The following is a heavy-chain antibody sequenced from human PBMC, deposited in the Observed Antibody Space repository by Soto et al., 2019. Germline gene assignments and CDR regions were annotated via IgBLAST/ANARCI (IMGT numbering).Heavy chain of an antibody. J-gene: IGHJ3*01. CDR2: INSDGSTT. V-gene: IGHV3-74*01. CDR3: NTYDSSGHDVFDL. CDR1: GFTFSSYW. Sequence: EVQLVESGGGLVQPGGSLRLSCAASGFTFSSYWMHWVRQAPGKGLVWVSRINSDGSTTNNADAVKGRFTISSDNTKXXXXXXXXXXXXXXMAVYYCNTYDSSGHDVFDLWGQGTMVTVSS. D-gene: IGHD3-22*01.